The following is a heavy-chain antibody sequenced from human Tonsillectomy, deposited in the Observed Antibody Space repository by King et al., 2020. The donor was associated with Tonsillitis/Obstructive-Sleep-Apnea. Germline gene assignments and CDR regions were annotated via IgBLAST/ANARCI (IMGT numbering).Heavy chain of an antibody. J-gene: IGHJ5*02. D-gene: IGHD1-7*01. CDR1: GFTFTNRA. CDR2: ISGSGDST. CDR3: AKPNWNYESDWFDP. Sequence: VQLVESGGGLVQPGGSLRLSCAASGFTFTNRAMSWVRQAPGEGLEWVSGISGSGDSTYYADSVRGRFIISRDNSKNTLYLQMNNLGAEDTAVYYCAKPNWNYESDWFDPWGQGTLVTISS. V-gene: IGHV3-23*04.